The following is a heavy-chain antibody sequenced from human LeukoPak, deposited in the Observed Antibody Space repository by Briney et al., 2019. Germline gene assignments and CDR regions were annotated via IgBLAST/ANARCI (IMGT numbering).Heavy chain of an antibody. Sequence: ASVKVSCKASGYTFTGYYIHWVRQAPGQGLEWMGWINANSGGTNYAQKFQGRVTMTRDTSISTAYMELSRLRSDDTAVYYCASLARHDYGTNSTQFDYWGQGTLVTVSS. J-gene: IGHJ4*02. V-gene: IGHV1-2*02. CDR2: INANSGGT. CDR3: ASLARHDYGTNSTQFDY. CDR1: GYTFTGYY. D-gene: IGHD4-23*01.